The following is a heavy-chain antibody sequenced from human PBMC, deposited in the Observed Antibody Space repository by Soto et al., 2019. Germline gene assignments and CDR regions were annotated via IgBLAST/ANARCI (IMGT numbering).Heavy chain of an antibody. CDR1: GYTFNNYY. J-gene: IGHJ5*01. CDR3: TRAYGAETFDF. V-gene: IGHV1-8*02. D-gene: IGHD3-10*01. Sequence: ASVKVSCKASGYTFNNYYIHWVRQAPGHGLEWMGWMNPNSGNTGYAQNFRGRVTMTQNTAIGTAYMELSSLRSDDTATYYCTRAYGAETFDFWGQGTRVTVSS. CDR2: MNPNSGNT.